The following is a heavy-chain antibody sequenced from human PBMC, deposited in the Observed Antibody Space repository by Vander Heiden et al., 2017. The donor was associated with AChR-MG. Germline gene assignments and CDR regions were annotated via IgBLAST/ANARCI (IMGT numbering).Heavy chain of an antibody. D-gene: IGHD3-22*01. V-gene: IGHV3-49*05. CDR1: GFTFGDYA. Sequence: EVQLVESGGGLVKPGRSLRLPCTASGFTFGDYAMSWFRQAPGKGLEWVGFIRSKAYGGTTEYAASVKGRFTISRDDSKSIAYLQMNSLKTEDTAVYYCTRDRWRNYYDSSGYYHFDYWGQGTLVTVSS. CDR2: IRSKAYGGTT. J-gene: IGHJ4*02. CDR3: TRDRWRNYYDSSGYYHFDY.